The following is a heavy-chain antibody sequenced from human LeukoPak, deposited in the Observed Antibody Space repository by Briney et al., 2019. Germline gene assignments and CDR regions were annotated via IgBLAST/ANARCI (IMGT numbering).Heavy chain of an antibody. V-gene: IGHV1-18*01. D-gene: IGHD6-13*01. CDR2: ISAYNGNT. Sequence: ASVKVSCKASGYTFTSYGISWVRQAPGQGLEWMGWISAYNGNTNYAQKLQGRVTMTTDTSTSTAYMELRSLRSDDTAVYYCAGAYSSSWYGNYFDYWGQGTLVTVSS. CDR1: GYTFTSYG. J-gene: IGHJ4*02. CDR3: AGAYSSSWYGNYFDY.